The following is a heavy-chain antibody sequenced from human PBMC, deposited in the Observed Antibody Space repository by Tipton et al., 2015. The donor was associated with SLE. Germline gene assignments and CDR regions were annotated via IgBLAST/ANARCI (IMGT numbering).Heavy chain of an antibody. Sequence: TLSLTCTVSGGSISSSSYYWGWIRQPPGKGLEWIGSIYYSGSTYYNPSLKSRVTISVDTSKNQFSLKLSSVTAADTAVYYCARGAGSSGDFDYWGQGTLLTVSS. V-gene: IGHV4-39*07. CDR3: ARGAGSSGDFDY. D-gene: IGHD2-15*01. CDR2: IYYSGST. CDR1: GGSISSSSYY. J-gene: IGHJ4*02.